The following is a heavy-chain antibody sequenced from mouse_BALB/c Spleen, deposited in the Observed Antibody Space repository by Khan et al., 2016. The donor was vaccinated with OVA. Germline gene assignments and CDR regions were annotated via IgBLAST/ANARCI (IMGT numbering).Heavy chain of an antibody. D-gene: IGHD1-1*02. V-gene: IGHV9-3-1*01. Sequence: QIQLVQSGPELKKPGETVKISCKASGYTFTNYGMNWVKQAPGKGLKWMGWINTYTEEPTYADDFKGRFAFSLETSASTAYLQINNLKNEDTATYYCASGGDWYCDDGGAGTAVTVSS. J-gene: IGHJ1*01. CDR2: INTYTEEP. CDR1: GYTFTNYG. CDR3: ASGGDWYCDD.